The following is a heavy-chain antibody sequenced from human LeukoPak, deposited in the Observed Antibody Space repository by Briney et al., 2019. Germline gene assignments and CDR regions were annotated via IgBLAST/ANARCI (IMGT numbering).Heavy chain of an antibody. J-gene: IGHJ3*02. Sequence: ASVKVSCKVSGYTLTELSMHWVRQAPGKGLEWMGGFDPEDGETIYAQKFQGRVTMTEDTSTDTAYMELSSLRSEDMAVYYCASMLVGELLYDAFDIWGQGTMVTVSS. V-gene: IGHV1-24*01. D-gene: IGHD3-10*01. CDR2: FDPEDGET. CDR3: ASMLVGELLYDAFDI. CDR1: GYTLTELS.